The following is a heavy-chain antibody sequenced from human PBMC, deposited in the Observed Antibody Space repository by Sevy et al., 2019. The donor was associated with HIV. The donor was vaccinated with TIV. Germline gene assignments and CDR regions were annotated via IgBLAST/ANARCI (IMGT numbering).Heavy chain of an antibody. CDR2: ISGSGSTI. V-gene: IGHV3-48*02. Sequence: GGSLRLSCVASGFTFRTHSMNWVRQAPGKGLEWISFISGSGSTISYADSVKGRFTVTRDNAQNSLSLQMNSLRDEDTAVYYCAIEPGYSSSSDFYYYGMDVWGQGTTVTVSS. J-gene: IGHJ6*02. D-gene: IGHD6-6*01. CDR3: AIEPGYSSSSDFYYYGMDV. CDR1: GFTFRTHS.